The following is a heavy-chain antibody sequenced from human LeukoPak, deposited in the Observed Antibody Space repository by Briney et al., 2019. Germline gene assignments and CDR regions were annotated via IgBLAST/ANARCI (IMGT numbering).Heavy chain of an antibody. D-gene: IGHD3-16*01. CDR3: ARDVGGRRSTPYYFDY. CDR2: ISSSSSTI. Sequence: PGGSLRLSCAASGFTFSSYSMNWVRQAPGKGLEWVSYISSSSSTIYYADSVKGRFTISRDNAKNSLYLQMNSLRAEDTAVYYCARDVGGRRSTPYYFDYWGQGTLVTVSS. J-gene: IGHJ4*02. V-gene: IGHV3-48*04. CDR1: GFTFSSYS.